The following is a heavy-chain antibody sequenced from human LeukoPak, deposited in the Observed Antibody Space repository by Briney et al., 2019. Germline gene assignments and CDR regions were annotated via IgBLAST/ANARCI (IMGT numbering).Heavy chain of an antibody. CDR2: IWNDGSNK. Sequence: TGGSLRLSCAASGFTFSRYGMHWVRQAPGKGLEWVANIWNDGSNKYYADSVKGRFTISRDNSKNTMYLQMNSLRAEDTAVYYCARGYGSESYVFDYWGQGTLVTVSS. V-gene: IGHV3-33*01. CDR1: GFTFSRYG. D-gene: IGHD3-10*01. J-gene: IGHJ4*02. CDR3: ARGYGSESYVFDY.